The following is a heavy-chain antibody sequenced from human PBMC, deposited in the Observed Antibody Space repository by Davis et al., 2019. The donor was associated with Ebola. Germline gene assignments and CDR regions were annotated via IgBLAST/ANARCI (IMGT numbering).Heavy chain of an antibody. CDR1: GFTFSSYW. Sequence: GESLKISCAASGFTFSSYWMGWVRQAPGKGLEWVANIKQDGSEKYYVDSVKGRFTISRDNAKKSLYLQMNSLRAEETAVYYCARAVVGSSIWNYWGQGTLVTVSS. V-gene: IGHV3-7*01. CDR3: ARAVVGSSIWNY. CDR2: IKQDGSEK. D-gene: IGHD3-3*02. J-gene: IGHJ4*02.